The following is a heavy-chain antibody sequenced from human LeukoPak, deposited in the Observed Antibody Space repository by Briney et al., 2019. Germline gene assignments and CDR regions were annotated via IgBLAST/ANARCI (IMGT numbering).Heavy chain of an antibody. CDR3: ASYPLYHYDSSGYY. J-gene: IGHJ4*02. D-gene: IGHD3-22*01. CDR1: GGSISSGDYY. CDR2: IYYSGST. V-gene: IGHV4-30-4*01. Sequence: NASQTLSLTCTVSGGSISSGDYYWSWIRQPPGKGLEWIGYIYYSGSTYYNPSLKSRVTISVDTSKNQFSLKLSSVTAADTAVYYCASYPLYHYDSSGYYCGQGTLVTVSS.